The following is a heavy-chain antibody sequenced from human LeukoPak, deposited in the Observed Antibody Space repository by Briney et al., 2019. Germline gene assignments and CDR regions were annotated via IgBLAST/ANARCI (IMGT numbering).Heavy chain of an antibody. CDR3: ARESQWGYFDY. CDR1: GYTFTSYD. D-gene: IGHD1-26*01. Sequence: ASVKVSCKASGYTFTSYDISWVRQAPGQGLEWMGWMNPNRGNTGYAQKFQGRVTMTRNTSISTAYMELSSLRSEDTAVYYCARESQWGYFDYWGQGTLATVSS. V-gene: IGHV1-8*02. J-gene: IGHJ4*02. CDR2: MNPNRGNT.